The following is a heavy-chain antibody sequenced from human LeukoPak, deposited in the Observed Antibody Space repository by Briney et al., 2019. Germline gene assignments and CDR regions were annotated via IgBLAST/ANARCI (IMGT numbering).Heavy chain of an antibody. CDR1: GFTFSSYA. CDR3: AKNCGREYHSCYMDV. V-gene: IGHV3-23*01. CDR2: GGSGGSK. D-gene: IGHD2-2*01. Sequence: GGSLRLSCAASGFTFSSYAMSWVRQAPGKGLEWVSHGGSGGSKYYADSVRGRFTISRDTSKSTMYLQMNSLTADDTAVYYCAKNCGREYHSCYMDVWGKGTTVTVAS. J-gene: IGHJ6*03.